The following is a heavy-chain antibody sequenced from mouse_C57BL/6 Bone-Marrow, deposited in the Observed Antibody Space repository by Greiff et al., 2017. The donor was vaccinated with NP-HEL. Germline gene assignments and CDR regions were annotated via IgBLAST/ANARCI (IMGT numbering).Heavy chain of an antibody. CDR1: GYTFTSYG. J-gene: IGHJ3*01. Sequence: VQLQQSGAELARPGASVKLSCKASGYTFTSYGISWVKQRTGQGLEWIGEIYPRSGNTYYTEKFKGKATLTADKSSSTTYMQLRSLTSEDSAVYFCARKDYWGQGTLVTVSA. CDR2: IYPRSGNT. V-gene: IGHV1-81*01. CDR3: ARKDY.